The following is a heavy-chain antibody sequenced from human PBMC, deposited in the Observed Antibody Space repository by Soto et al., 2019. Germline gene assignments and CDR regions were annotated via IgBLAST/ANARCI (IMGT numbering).Heavy chain of an antibody. CDR3: AKGQGVLRFLEWLSADY. Sequence: QVQLVESGGGVVQPGRSLRLSCAASGFTFSSYGMHWVRQAPGKGLEWVAVISYDGSNKYYADSVKGRFTISRDNSTNTLYLQMNSLRAEDTAVYYCAKGQGVLRFLEWLSADYWCQGTLVTVSS. CDR1: GFTFSSYG. D-gene: IGHD3-3*01. CDR2: ISYDGSNK. V-gene: IGHV3-30*18. J-gene: IGHJ4*02.